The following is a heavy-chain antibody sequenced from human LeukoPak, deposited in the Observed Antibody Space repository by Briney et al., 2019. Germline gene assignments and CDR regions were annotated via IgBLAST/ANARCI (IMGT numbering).Heavy chain of an antibody. V-gene: IGHV4-31*03. CDR2: IYYSGST. CDR1: GGSISSSSYY. Sequence: SSETLSLTCTVSGGSISSSSYYWSWIRQHPGKGLEWIGYIYYSGSTYYNPSLKSRVTISVDTSKNQFSLKLSSVTAADTAVYYCARVRLDFTIFEDWFDPWGQGTLVTVSS. D-gene: IGHD3-3*01. J-gene: IGHJ5*02. CDR3: ARVRLDFTIFEDWFDP.